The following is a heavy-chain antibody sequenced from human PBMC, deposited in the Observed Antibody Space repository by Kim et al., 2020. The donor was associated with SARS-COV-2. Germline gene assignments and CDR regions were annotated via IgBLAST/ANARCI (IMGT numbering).Heavy chain of an antibody. V-gene: IGHV3-15*01. D-gene: IGHD1-26*01. Sequence: YAAPVKGRFTISRDDSNNTLYLQMNSLKTEDTAVYYCTTIFIVGATSGDYWGQGTLVTVSS. CDR3: TTIFIVGATSGDY. J-gene: IGHJ4*02.